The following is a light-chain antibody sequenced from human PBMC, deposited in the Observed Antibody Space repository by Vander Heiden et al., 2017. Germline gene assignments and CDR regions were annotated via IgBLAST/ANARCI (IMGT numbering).Light chain of an antibody. V-gene: IGKV1-5*03. Sequence: DIQMTQSPSTLSASVGDRVTITCRASQSISSWLAWYQQKPGKAPKLLIYKASSLESGVPSRFSGSGSGTEFTLTISSLQPDDFATYYCQQYNSYLYNVGQGTKLEIK. CDR3: QQYNSYLYN. CDR2: KAS. J-gene: IGKJ2*01. CDR1: QSISSW.